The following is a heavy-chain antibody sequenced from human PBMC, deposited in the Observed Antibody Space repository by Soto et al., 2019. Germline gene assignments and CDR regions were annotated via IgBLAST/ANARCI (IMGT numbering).Heavy chain of an antibody. Sequence: PSETLSLTCAGYGGSFSGYYWSWIRQPPGKGLEWIGEINHSGSTNYNPSLKSRVTISVDTSKNQFSLKLSSVTAADTAVYYCARFNIAIDAFDIWGQGTMVT. CDR3: ARFNIAIDAFDI. CDR1: GGSFSGYY. CDR2: INHSGST. D-gene: IGHD2-21*01. J-gene: IGHJ3*02. V-gene: IGHV4-34*01.